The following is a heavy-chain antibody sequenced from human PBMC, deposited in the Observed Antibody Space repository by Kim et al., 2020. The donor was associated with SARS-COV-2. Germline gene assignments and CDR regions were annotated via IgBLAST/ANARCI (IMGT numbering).Heavy chain of an antibody. CDR1: GGSISGFY. V-gene: IGHV4-59*13. CDR2: IHSSGTT. J-gene: IGHJ4*02. D-gene: IGHD6-19*01. CDR3: ASGGWYSDY. Sequence: SETLSLTCTVSGGSISGFYWIWVRQPPGMGLEWIGYIHSSGTTNYNSSLESRVTISVDTSKNQFSLKLSSVTAADTAVYYCASGGWYSDYWGQGTLVTVSS.